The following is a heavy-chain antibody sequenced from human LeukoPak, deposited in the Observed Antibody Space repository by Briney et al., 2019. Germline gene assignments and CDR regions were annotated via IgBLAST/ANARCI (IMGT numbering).Heavy chain of an antibody. J-gene: IGHJ6*03. Sequence: SETLSLTCTVSGGSINSHYWSWIRQPPGKGLEWIGYIYYSGSTKYNPSLKSRVTTSVDTSTNQFSLRLNSVTAADTAVYYCARFDQQLVEGAIAYYDYYYMDVWGKGTTVTVSS. D-gene: IGHD6-13*01. V-gene: IGHV4-59*11. CDR1: GGSINSHY. CDR2: IYYSGST. CDR3: ARFDQQLVEGAIAYYDYYYMDV.